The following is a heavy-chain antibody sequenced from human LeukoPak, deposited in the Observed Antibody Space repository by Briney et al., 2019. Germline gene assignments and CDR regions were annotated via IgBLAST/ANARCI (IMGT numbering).Heavy chain of an antibody. D-gene: IGHD5-12*01. J-gene: IGHJ6*03. CDR2: INHSGST. CDR3: ARRKRGYSGYALYYYYYYMDV. CDR1: GGSFSGYY. V-gene: IGHV4-34*01. Sequence: PSETLSLTCAVYGGSFSGYYWSWIRQPPGKGLEWIGEINHSGSTNYNPSLKSRVTISVDTSKNQFSLKLSSVTAADTAVYYCARRKRGYSGYALYYYYYYMDVWGKGTTVTISS.